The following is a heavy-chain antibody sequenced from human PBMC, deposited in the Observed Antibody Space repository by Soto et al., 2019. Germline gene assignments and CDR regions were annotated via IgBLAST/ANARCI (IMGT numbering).Heavy chain of an antibody. D-gene: IGHD3-16*01. CDR3: AKDLWGSWTVDY. Sequence: QVQLVQSGAEVKEPWASVKVSCKASGVTFKNYHMNWVRQAPGQGLEWMGIIHPSGDTTTYAQNFQGRLPMTIDTSTSTAYMELSSLPSEDTAVAYCAKDLWGSWTVDYWGPGTLITVSS. J-gene: IGHJ4*01. V-gene: IGHV1-46*02. CDR1: GVTFKNYH. CDR2: IHPSGDTT.